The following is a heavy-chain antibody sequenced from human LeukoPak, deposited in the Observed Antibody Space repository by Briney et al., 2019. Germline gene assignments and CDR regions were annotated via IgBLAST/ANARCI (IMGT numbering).Heavy chain of an antibody. Sequence: SETLSLTCAVYGGPFSGYYWSWIRQPPGKGLEWIGEINHSGSTNYNPSLKSRVTISVDTSKNQFSLKLSSVTAADTAVYYCARNYGSGSYYWFDPWGQGTLVTVSS. CDR3: ARNYGSGSYYWFDP. CDR1: GGPFSGYY. D-gene: IGHD3-10*01. CDR2: INHSGST. V-gene: IGHV4-34*01. J-gene: IGHJ5*02.